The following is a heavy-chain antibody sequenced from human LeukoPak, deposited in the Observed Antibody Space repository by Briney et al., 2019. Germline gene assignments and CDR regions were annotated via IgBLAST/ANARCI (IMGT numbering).Heavy chain of an antibody. CDR1: GFTFSSYG. V-gene: IGHV3-33*01. CDR3: ARDYYGVDY. CDR2: IWYDGSNK. D-gene: IGHD4-17*01. J-gene: IGHJ4*02. Sequence: GRSLRLSCAASGFTFSSYGMHWVRQAPGKGLEWVAVIWYDGSNKYYADSVKGRFTISRDNSKNTLYLQMNSLRAKDTAVYYCARDYYGVDYWGQGTLVTVSS.